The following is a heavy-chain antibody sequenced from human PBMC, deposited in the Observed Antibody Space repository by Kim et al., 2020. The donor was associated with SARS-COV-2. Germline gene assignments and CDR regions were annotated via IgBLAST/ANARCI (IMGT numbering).Heavy chain of an antibody. J-gene: IGHJ4*02. V-gene: IGHV4-31*02. D-gene: IGHD3-22*01. CDR3: ARDNDSSGYWFDY. Sequence: YNPSLKSRVTISVDTSKNQFSLKLSSVTAADTAVYYCARDNDSSGYWFDYWGQGTLVTVSS.